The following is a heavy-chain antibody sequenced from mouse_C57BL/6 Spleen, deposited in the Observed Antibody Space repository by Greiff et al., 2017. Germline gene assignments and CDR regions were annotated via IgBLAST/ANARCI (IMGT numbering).Heavy chain of an antibody. V-gene: IGHV1-18*01. J-gene: IGHJ3*01. CDR1: GYTFTDYN. Sequence: VQLQQSGPELVKPGASVKIPCKASGYTFTDYNMDWVKQSHGKSLEWIGDINPNNGGTIYNQKFKGKATLTVDKSSSTAYMELRSLTSEDTAVYYCAREGNYYYGSSYGFAYWGQGTLVTVSA. CDR2: INPNNGGT. D-gene: IGHD1-1*01. CDR3: AREGNYYYGSSYGFAY.